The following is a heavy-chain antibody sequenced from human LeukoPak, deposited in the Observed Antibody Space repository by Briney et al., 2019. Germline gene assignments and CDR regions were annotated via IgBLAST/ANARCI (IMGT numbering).Heavy chain of an antibody. CDR2: ISYDGSNK. CDR3: AKGKSSSWTYYFDY. CDR1: GFTFSSYG. J-gene: IGHJ4*02. V-gene: IGHV3-30*18. D-gene: IGHD6-13*01. Sequence: GRSLGLSCAASGFTFSSYGMHWVRQAPGKGLEWVAVISYDGSNKYYADSVKGRFTISRDNSKNTLYLQMNSLRGEDTAVYYCAKGKSSSWTYYFDYWGQGTLVTVSS.